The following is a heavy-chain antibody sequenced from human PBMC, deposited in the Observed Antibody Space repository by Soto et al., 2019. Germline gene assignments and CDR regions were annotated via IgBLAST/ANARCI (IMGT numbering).Heavy chain of an antibody. J-gene: IGHJ4*02. V-gene: IGHV1-69*01. CDR3: AREYYGEYYFDY. D-gene: IGHD3-3*01. CDR2: IIPIFGTA. Sequence: QVQLVQSGAEVRKLGSWVKVSCKASGGTFGGYAISWVRQAPGQGLEWMGGIIPIFGTANYAKKFQGRVTITADESTSTAYMELSSLRSEDTAVYYCAREYYGEYYFDYWGQGTLVTVSS. CDR1: GGTFGGYA.